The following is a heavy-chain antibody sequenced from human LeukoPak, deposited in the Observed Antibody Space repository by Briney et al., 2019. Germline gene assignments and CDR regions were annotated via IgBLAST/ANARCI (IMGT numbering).Heavy chain of an antibody. CDR3: ASMYFSQYLQH. D-gene: IGHD2-8*01. CDR2: INSDGSST. CDR1: GFTLSTYW. V-gene: IGHV3-74*01. J-gene: IGHJ1*01. Sequence: GGSLRLSCAASGFTLSTYWMHWVRQAPGKGLVWVARINSDGSSTNYADSVKGRFTISRDNAKNTLYLQMNSLRAEDTAVYYCASMYFSQYLQHWGQGTLVTVSS.